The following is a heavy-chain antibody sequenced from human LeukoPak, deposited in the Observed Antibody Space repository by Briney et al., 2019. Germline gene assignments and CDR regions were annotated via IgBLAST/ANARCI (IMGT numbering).Heavy chain of an antibody. J-gene: IGHJ4*02. D-gene: IGHD3-22*01. CDR1: GGSFSGYY. CDR2: INHSGST. CDR3: GRDTYYYDSGGYKYYFDY. V-gene: IGHV4-34*01. Sequence: SETLSLTCAVYGGSFSGYYWSWIRQPPGKGLEWIGEINHSGSTNYNPSLKSRVTISVDTSKNQFSLKLSSVTAADTAVYYWGRDTYYYDSGGYKYYFDYGGQGTLVTVSS.